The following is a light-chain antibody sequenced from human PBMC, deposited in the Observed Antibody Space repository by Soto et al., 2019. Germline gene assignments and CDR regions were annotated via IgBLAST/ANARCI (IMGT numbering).Light chain of an antibody. CDR3: QQYDSSSNT. V-gene: IGKV1-5*01. CDR2: DAT. CDR1: QPIRDW. Sequence: DVQLIQSPSTLSSSIGDRVTITCRVSQPIRDWVAWYQQTPGKAHKLLIYDATSSDSGVPSRFSGSGSETEFTLTISSLQPGDFASYACQQYDSSSNTFGQGNRGEL. J-gene: IGKJ1*01.